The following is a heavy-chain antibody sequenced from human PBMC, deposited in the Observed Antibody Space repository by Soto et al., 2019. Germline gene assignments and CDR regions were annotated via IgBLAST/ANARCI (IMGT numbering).Heavy chain of an antibody. V-gene: IGHV4-34*01. CDR2: INHSGST. J-gene: IGHJ5*02. CDR1: GGSFSGYY. Sequence: SETLSLTCAVYGGSFSGYYWSWIRQPPGKGLEWIGEINHSGSTNYNPSLKSRVTISVDTSKNQFSLKLSSVTAADTAVYYCARGKAGLFNWNDGYWFDPWGQGTLVTVSS. CDR3: ARGKAGLFNWNDGYWFDP. D-gene: IGHD1-20*01.